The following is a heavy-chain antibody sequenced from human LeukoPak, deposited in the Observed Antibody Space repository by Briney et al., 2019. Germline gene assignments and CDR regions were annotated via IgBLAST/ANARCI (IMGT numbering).Heavy chain of an antibody. Sequence: ASVKVSCKASGYTFTGYYMHWVRQAPGQGLEWMGWISAYNGNTNYAQKLQGRVTMTTDTSTSTAYMELRSLRSDDTAVYYCARDSGSYYEGFDYWGQGTLVTVSS. CDR3: ARDSGSYYEGFDY. CDR1: GYTFTGYY. CDR2: ISAYNGNT. V-gene: IGHV1-18*04. J-gene: IGHJ4*02. D-gene: IGHD1-26*01.